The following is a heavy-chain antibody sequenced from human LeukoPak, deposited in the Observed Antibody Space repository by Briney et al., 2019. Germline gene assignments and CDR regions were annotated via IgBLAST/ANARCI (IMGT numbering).Heavy chain of an antibody. V-gene: IGHV4-4*07. D-gene: IGHD1-1*01. Sequence: SETLSLTCTVSGGSISSYYWSWIRQPAGKGLGWIGRIYTSGSANYNPSLKSRVTMSVDTSKNQFSLKLSSVTAADTAVYYCARDSSYNWNDPPSFDYWGQGTLVTVSS. CDR2: IYTSGSA. J-gene: IGHJ4*02. CDR1: GGSISSYY. CDR3: ARDSSYNWNDPPSFDY.